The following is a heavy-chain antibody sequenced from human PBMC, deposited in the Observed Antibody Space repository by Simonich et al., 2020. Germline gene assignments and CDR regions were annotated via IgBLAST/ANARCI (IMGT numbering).Heavy chain of an antibody. V-gene: IGHV1-8*03. CDR1: GYTFTSYD. CDR2: MEPNSGNT. CDR3: ARTYSGSYYYFDY. J-gene: IGHJ4*02. Sequence: QVQLVQSGAEVKKPGASVKVSCKASGYTFTSYDINWVRQATGQGLEWIGWMEPNSGNTGYAQKFQGRVTITRNTSISTAYMELSSLRSEDTAVYYCARTYSGSYYYFDYWGQGTLVTVSS. D-gene: IGHD1-26*01.